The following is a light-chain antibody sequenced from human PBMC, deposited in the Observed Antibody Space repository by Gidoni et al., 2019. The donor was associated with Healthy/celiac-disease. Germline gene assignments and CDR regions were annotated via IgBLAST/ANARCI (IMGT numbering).Light chain of an antibody. V-gene: IGKV1-39*01. Sequence: DSEMTQSPSSLSAAVGDRVTITCRASQSISSYLNWYQQKPGKAPRLLIYAASSLQSGVPSRFSGSGSGTDFTLTISSLQPEDFATYYCQQSYSTPPGGTFGQGTKVEIK. CDR1: QSISSY. J-gene: IGKJ1*01. CDR3: QQSYSTPPGGT. CDR2: AAS.